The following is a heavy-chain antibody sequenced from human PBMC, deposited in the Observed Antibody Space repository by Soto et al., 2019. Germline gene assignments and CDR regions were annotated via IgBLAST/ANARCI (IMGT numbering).Heavy chain of an antibody. CDR2: ISAYNANA. CDR1: GYTFRNFG. Sequence: ASVKVSCKASGYTFRNFGISWVRQAPGQGLEWMGWISAYNANANYAQKFQGRLTMTADTSISTAYMELSSLRSEDTAVYYCARAILYGDYVGLDYWGQGTLVTVSS. J-gene: IGHJ4*02. CDR3: ARAILYGDYVGLDY. V-gene: IGHV1-18*01. D-gene: IGHD4-17*01.